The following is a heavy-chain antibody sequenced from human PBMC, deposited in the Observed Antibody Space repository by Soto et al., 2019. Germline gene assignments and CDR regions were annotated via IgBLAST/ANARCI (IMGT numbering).Heavy chain of an antibody. J-gene: IGHJ6*02. V-gene: IGHV1-18*04. Sequence: ASVKVSCKASGYTFTSYCISWVRQAPGQGLEWMGWISAYNGNTNYAQKLQGRVTMTTDTSTSTAYMELRSLRSDDTAVYYCARGCSSTSCYYYYYYGMDVWGQGTTVTVSS. CDR3: ARGCSSTSCYYYYYYGMDV. D-gene: IGHD2-2*01. CDR1: GYTFTSYC. CDR2: ISAYNGNT.